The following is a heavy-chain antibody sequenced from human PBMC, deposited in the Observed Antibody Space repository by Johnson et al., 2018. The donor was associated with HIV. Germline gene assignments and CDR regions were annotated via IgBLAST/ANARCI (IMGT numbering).Heavy chain of an antibody. V-gene: IGHV3-43D*03. D-gene: IGHD5-18*01. CDR1: GFTFADYT. J-gene: IGHJ3*02. CDR2: VSWDGGST. CDR3: AKVRQLWELNGAFDI. Sequence: VQLVESGGVVVQPGGSLRISCVASGFTFADYTMHWFRQAPGWGLEWVSLVSWDGGSTYYADSVKGRFTISRDNSKNSLYLQMNSLRAEDTALYYCAKVRQLWELNGAFDIWGQGTMVTVSS.